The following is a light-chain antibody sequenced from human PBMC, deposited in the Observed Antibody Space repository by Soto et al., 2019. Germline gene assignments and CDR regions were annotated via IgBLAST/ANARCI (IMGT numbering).Light chain of an antibody. CDR2: DAS. Sequence: EIVLTQSPATLSLSPGERATLSCRASQSVSRYLAWYQQKPGQAPRLLIYDASNRATGIPARFSGNGSGTDFTLTISSLEPEDFAVYYCQQRSNWPPITFGQGTRLEIK. J-gene: IGKJ5*01. CDR3: QQRSNWPPIT. CDR1: QSVSRY. V-gene: IGKV3-11*01.